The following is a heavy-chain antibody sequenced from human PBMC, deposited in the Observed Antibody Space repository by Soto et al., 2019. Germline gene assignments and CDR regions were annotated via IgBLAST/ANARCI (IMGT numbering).Heavy chain of an antibody. Sequence: SETLSLTCAVYGGSFSGYYWSWIRQPPGKGLEWIGEINHSGSTNYNPSLKSRVTISVDTSKNQFSLKLSPVTGADTAVYYCARNNWNDGRSDYYYGMDVWGQGTTVTVSS. CDR3: ARNNWNDGRSDYYYGMDV. V-gene: IGHV4-34*01. CDR1: GGSFSGYY. D-gene: IGHD1-1*01. CDR2: INHSGST. J-gene: IGHJ6*02.